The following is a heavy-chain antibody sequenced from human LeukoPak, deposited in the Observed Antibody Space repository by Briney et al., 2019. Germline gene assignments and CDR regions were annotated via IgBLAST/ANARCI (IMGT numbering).Heavy chain of an antibody. CDR3: ARGWSGWYRCYFDY. J-gene: IGHJ4*02. CDR1: GGSFSGYY. D-gene: IGHD6-19*01. V-gene: IGHV4-34*01. CDR2: INHSGST. Sequence: SETLSLTCAVYGGSFSGYYWSWIRQPPGKGLEWIGEINHSGSTNYNPSLKSRVTISVDTSKNQFSLKLSSVTAADTAVYYCARGWSGWYRCYFDYWGQGTLVTVSS.